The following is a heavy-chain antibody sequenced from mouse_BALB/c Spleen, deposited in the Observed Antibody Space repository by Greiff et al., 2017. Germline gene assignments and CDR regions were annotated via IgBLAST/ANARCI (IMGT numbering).Heavy chain of an antibody. D-gene: IGHD1-1*01. V-gene: IGHV1-87*01. CDR1: GYTFTSYW. Sequence: QVQLQQSGAELARPGASVKLSCKASGYTFTSYWMQWVKQRPGQGLEWIGAIYPGDGDTRYTQKFKGKATLTADKSSSTAYMQLSSLASEDSAVYYCATDYGSRNYWGQGTTVTVSS. J-gene: IGHJ2*01. CDR2: IYPGDGDT. CDR3: ATDYGSRNY.